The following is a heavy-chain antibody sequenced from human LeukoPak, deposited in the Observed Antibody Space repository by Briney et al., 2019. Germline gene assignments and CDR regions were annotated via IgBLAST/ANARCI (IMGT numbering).Heavy chain of an antibody. V-gene: IGHV1-69*04. CDR1: GGTFSSYA. D-gene: IGHD1-26*01. CDR3: AVGSGSYSPFDP. J-gene: IGHJ5*02. CDR2: IIPIFGIA. Sequence: SVKVSCKAPGGTFSSYAISWVRQAPGQGLEWMGRIIPIFGIANYAQKFQGRVTITADKSTSTAYMELSSLRSEDTAVYYCAVGSGSYSPFDPWGQGTLVTVSS.